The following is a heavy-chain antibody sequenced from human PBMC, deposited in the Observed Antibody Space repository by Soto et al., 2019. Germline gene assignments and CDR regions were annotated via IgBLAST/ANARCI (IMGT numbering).Heavy chain of an antibody. Sequence: GASVKVSCKASGYTFPDYGIHWVRQAPGQGLEWMGWINTYNGNTYYTQNLQGRVTMTRDTSTSTAYMDLRSLRFDDTALYYCARDRDDSSWSTAENFQHWGQGTLVTVS. CDR3: ARDRDDSSWSTAENFQH. V-gene: IGHV1-18*01. CDR2: INTYNGNT. D-gene: IGHD3-22*01. CDR1: GYTFPDYG. J-gene: IGHJ1*01.